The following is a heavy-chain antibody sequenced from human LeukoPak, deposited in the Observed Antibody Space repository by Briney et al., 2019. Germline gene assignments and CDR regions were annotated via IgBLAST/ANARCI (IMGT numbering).Heavy chain of an antibody. D-gene: IGHD4-17*01. Sequence: GGSLRLSCAASGFTFNNYVMSWVRQAPGKGLEWVSGIDYSGGNTNYADSVRGRFTISRDDSKNTLYLQMDSLRAEDTAIYYCARDDYGDSGPLFDYWGQGALVTVSS. J-gene: IGHJ4*02. CDR3: ARDDYGDSGPLFDY. V-gene: IGHV3-23*01. CDR2: IDYSGGNT. CDR1: GFTFNNYV.